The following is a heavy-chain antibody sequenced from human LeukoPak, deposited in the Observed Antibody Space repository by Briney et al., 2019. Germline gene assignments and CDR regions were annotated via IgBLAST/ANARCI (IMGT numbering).Heavy chain of an antibody. Sequence: PSETLSLTCTVSGGSISSSSYYWGWIRQPPGTGLEWIGSIYYSGSTYYNPSLKSRVTISVDTSKNQFSLKLSSVTAADTAVYYCASFHDSSGYYGGDAFDIWGQGTMVTVSS. CDR2: IYYSGST. CDR1: GGSISSSSYY. D-gene: IGHD3-22*01. CDR3: ASFHDSSGYYGGDAFDI. J-gene: IGHJ3*02. V-gene: IGHV4-39*01.